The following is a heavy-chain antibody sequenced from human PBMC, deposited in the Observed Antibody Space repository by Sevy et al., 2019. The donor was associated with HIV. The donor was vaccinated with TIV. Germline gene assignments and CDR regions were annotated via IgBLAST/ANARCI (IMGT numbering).Heavy chain of an antibody. D-gene: IGHD3-9*01. CDR3: ANFGRLLIINGDAFDV. J-gene: IGHJ3*01. V-gene: IGHV4-38-2*02. CDR2: VDHTGNT. CDR1: GYSISSGYL. Sequence: SETLSLTCTVSGYSISSGYLWGWIRQPPGKGLEWIGSVDHTGNTYYNPSLKSRVTTSLDTSKNQFSLRLSSVTAADTAVYYCANFGRLLIINGDAFDVWGQGTMVTVSS.